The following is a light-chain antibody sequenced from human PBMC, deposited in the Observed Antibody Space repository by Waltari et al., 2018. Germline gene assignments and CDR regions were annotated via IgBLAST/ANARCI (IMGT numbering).Light chain of an antibody. V-gene: IGLV2-14*03. J-gene: IGLJ2*01. CDR1: TTDLGTYEY. CDR3: SSYATASALMV. Sequence: QSALTQPASVSGSLGQSVTISCTGSTTDLGTYEYVSWYQQHPGKAPKLIIFDVTNRPSVISTRFSGSKSGDTASLTISALQAEDEADYHCSSYATASALMVFGGGTRLTVL. CDR2: DVT.